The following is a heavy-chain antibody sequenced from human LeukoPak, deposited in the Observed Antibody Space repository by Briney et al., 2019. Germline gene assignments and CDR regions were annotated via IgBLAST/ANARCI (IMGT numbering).Heavy chain of an antibody. J-gene: IGHJ4*02. CDR1: GFTFTNYA. V-gene: IGHV3-23*01. CDR3: LTSTRSHRFDY. CDR2: ITGSGGTT. Sequence: GGSLRLSCAASGFTFTNYAMNWVRQAPGKGLEWVSGITGSGGTTYNADSVKGRFTISRDNSKNTLYLQMNSLRAEDTAVYYCLTSTRSHRFDYWGQGTLVTVSS. D-gene: IGHD2-15*01.